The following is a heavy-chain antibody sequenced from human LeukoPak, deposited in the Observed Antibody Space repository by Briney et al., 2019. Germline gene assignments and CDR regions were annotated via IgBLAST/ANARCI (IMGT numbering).Heavy chain of an antibody. CDR3: ARRLDYYYYMDV. D-gene: IGHD6-25*01. CDR2: IYYSGST. CDR1: GGSIISYY. J-gene: IGHJ6*03. Sequence: SETLCLTCTVSGGSIISYYWSWIRQPPGKVLEWIGYIYYSGSTNYNPSLKSRVTISVDTSKNQFSLKLSSVTAADTAVYYCARRLDYYYYMDVWGKGTTVTVSS. V-gene: IGHV4-59*01.